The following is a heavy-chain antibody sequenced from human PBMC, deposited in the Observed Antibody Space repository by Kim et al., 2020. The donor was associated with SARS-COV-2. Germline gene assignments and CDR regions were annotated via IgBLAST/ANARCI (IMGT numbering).Heavy chain of an antibody. CDR1: GFTFSSYS. V-gene: IGHV3-48*02. D-gene: IGHD6-13*01. Sequence: GGSLRLSCAASGFTFSSYSMNWVRQAPGKGLEWVSYISRSSSTIYYADSVKGRFTISRDNAKNSLYLQMNSLRDEDTAVYYCARDIAAAATPFWYYYYGMDVWGQETTVTVSS. CDR3: ARDIAAAATPFWYYYYGMDV. CDR2: ISRSSSTI. J-gene: IGHJ6*02.